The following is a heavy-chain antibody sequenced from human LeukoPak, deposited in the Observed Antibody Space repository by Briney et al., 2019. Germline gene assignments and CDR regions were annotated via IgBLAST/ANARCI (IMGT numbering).Heavy chain of an antibody. D-gene: IGHD3-22*01. CDR1: GYTFTGYY. Sequence: GASVKVSCKASGYTFTGYYMHWVRQAPGQGPEWMGWINPNSGGTNYAQKFQGWVTMTRDTSISTAYMELSRLRSDDTAVYYCARGGPYYYDSSGYTYYFDYWGQGTLVTVSS. V-gene: IGHV1-2*04. J-gene: IGHJ4*02. CDR3: ARGGPYYYDSSGYTYYFDY. CDR2: INPNSGGT.